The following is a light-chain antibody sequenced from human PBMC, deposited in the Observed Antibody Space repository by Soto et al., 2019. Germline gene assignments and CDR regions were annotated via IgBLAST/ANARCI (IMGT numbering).Light chain of an antibody. CDR1: RSNIGSNT. J-gene: IGLJ1*01. Sequence: QSVLTQPPSTSGTPGQRVTISCSGSRSNIGSNTVTWYQRLPGTAPKLLIYSNNQRPSGVPDRFSGSKSGTSASLAISGLQSEDEADYYCAAWDDSLNGSYVFGTGTKGTVL. V-gene: IGLV1-44*01. CDR3: AAWDDSLNGSYV. CDR2: SNN.